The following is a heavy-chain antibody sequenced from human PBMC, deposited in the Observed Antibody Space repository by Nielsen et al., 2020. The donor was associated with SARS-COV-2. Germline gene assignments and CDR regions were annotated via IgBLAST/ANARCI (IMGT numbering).Heavy chain of an antibody. CDR2: ISYDGSNK. J-gene: IGHJ4*02. D-gene: IGHD3-10*01. CDR1: GFTFSSYG. V-gene: IGHV3-30*18. CDR3: AKARTKITMVRGVIITDY. Sequence: GESLKISCAASGFTFSSYGMHWVRQAPGKGLEWVAVISYDGSNKYYADSVKGRFTISRDNSKNTLYLQMNSLRAEDTAVYYCAKARTKITMVRGVIITDYWGQGTLVTVSS.